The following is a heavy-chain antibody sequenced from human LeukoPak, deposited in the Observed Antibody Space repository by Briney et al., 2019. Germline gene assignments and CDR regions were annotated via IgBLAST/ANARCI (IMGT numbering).Heavy chain of an antibody. V-gene: IGHV3-7*03. CDR2: IKEVGSEN. J-gene: IGHJ4*02. CDR3: ARGVDTLLWFGELLSPGEFDH. Sequence: VGSLRLSCTASGFTFSMYWMSWVCQAPGKGLEWVANIKEVGSENYYVDSVKGRFTISRDNAKNSLNLQMSSLRAEDTAVYYCARGVDTLLWFGELLSPGEFDHWGQGTLVTVSS. D-gene: IGHD3-10*01. CDR1: GFTFSMYW.